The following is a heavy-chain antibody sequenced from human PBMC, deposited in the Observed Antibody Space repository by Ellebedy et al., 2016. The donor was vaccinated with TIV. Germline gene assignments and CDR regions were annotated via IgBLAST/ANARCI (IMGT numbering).Heavy chain of an antibody. CDR3: VKEFFGGDSFDY. V-gene: IGHV1-46*04. CDR1: GYTFTSYH. D-gene: IGHD3-16*01. Sequence: AASVKVSCKASGYTFTSYHIHWARQAPGQGLEWMGIINPSGGSTSYVQKLQGRVTMTRDTSTNTVYMELSSLRSEDTAVYYCVKEFFGGDSFDYWGQGTLVTVSS. CDR2: INPSGGST. J-gene: IGHJ4*02.